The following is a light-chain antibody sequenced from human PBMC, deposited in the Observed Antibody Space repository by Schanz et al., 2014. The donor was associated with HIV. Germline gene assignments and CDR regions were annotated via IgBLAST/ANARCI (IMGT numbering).Light chain of an antibody. J-gene: IGKJ2*01. CDR2: NAS. Sequence: DIQMTQSPSTLSAFVGDRVTITCRASESIYKWLAWYQQKPGKAPKLLMYNASSLESGVPSRFSGGGSGTEFMLFISSLQPDDFATYYCQQCVTYPYTFGQGTKLDIK. CDR1: ESIYKW. CDR3: QQCVTYPYT. V-gene: IGKV1-5*03.